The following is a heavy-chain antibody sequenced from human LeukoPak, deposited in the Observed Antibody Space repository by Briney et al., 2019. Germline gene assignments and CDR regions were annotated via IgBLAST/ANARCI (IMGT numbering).Heavy chain of an antibody. CDR3: ASHGVVTANFDY. J-gene: IGHJ4*02. Sequence: SETLSLTCTVSGASISTYYWSWIRQSPGKGLEWIGYLYSRGSPNYNPSLKRRVTISVDTSKNHFSLTLSSVTAADTAVYYCASHGVVTANFDYWGQGTLVTVSP. V-gene: IGHV4-59*01. CDR2: LYSRGSP. CDR1: GASISTYY. D-gene: IGHD2-21*02.